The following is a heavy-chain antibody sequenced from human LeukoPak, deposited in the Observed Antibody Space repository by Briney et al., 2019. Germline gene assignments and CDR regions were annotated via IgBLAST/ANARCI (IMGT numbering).Heavy chain of an antibody. CDR3: AKMPWGSGYYFLDY. Sequence: GVSLRLSCAAPGFTFSSYAMNWVRQAPGKGLEWVSYISSTGGSTYYADSVKGRFTISRDNSKNTLFLPVNSVSADDTAVYYCAKMPWGSGYYFLDYWGQGTLVTVSS. CDR1: GFTFSSYA. V-gene: IGHV3-23*01. D-gene: IGHD5-12*01. CDR2: ISSTGGST. J-gene: IGHJ4*02.